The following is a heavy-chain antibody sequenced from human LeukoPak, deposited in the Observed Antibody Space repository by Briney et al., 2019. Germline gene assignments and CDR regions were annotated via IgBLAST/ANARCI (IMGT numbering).Heavy chain of an antibody. D-gene: IGHD3-3*01. Sequence: GGSLGLSCAASGFTFNTYAMNWVRQAPGKGLEWVSTISGSGGSTYYADSMKGRFTISRDNSKNTLYLQMNSLRAEDTAVYYCAKSGVLRFLEWSRGYFDYWGQGTLVTVSS. V-gene: IGHV3-23*01. CDR3: AKSGVLRFLEWSRGYFDY. CDR2: ISGSGGST. CDR1: GFTFNTYA. J-gene: IGHJ4*02.